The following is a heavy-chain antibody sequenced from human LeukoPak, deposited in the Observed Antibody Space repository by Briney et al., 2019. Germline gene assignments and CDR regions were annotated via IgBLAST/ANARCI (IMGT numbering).Heavy chain of an antibody. CDR3: ARVFEGSGGARYYYYYMDV. V-gene: IGHV4-59*01. D-gene: IGHD3-16*01. CDR2: IYYSGST. CDR1: GGSISSYY. J-gene: IGHJ6*03. Sequence: SETLSLTCTVSGGSISSYYWSWIRQPPGKGLEWIGYIYYSGSTNYNPSLKSRVTISVDTSKNQFSLKLSSVTAADTAVYYCARVFEGSGGARYYYYYMDVWDKGTTVTVSS.